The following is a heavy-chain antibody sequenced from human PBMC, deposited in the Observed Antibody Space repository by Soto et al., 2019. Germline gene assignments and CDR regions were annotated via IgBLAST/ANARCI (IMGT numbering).Heavy chain of an antibody. CDR1: GYTFTSYG. CDR2: ISAYNGNT. V-gene: IGHV1-18*01. D-gene: IGHD2-21*02. Sequence: QVQLVQSGAEVKKPGASVKVSCKASGYTFTSYGISWVRQAPGQGLEWMGWISAYNGNTNYAQKLQGRAPMPKDTPTSTAYRELRSLKSDDTAVYYCARDPHGDYSSDYWGKGTLVTVSS. CDR3: ARDPHGDYSSDY. J-gene: IGHJ4*02.